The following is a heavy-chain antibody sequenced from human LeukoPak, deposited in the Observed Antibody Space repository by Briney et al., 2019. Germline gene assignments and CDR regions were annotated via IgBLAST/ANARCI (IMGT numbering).Heavy chain of an antibody. CDR1: DFTFSIYD. CDR3: ARESREKTSSGSRWGVQYFYYMDV. Sequence: HPGGSLRLSCEASDFTFSIYDMIWVRQAPGKGLEWVSSIGSSGSNIEYGESVKGRFTISRDSAKNSLFLRMDSLRVDDTAIYYCARESREKTSSGSRWGVQYFYYMDVWGKGTTVTVSS. V-gene: IGHV3-48*03. CDR2: IGSSGSNI. J-gene: IGHJ6*03. D-gene: IGHD1-26*01.